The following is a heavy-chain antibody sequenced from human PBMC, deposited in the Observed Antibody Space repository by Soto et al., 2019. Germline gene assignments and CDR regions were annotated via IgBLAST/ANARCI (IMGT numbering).Heavy chain of an antibody. CDR1: GYTFTSYG. CDR2: ISAYNGNT. CDR3: ARDRSSYGSGSYTYLT. D-gene: IGHD3-10*01. J-gene: IGHJ5*02. Sequence: QVQLVQSGAEVKKPGASVKVSCKASGYTFTSYGISWVRQAPGQGLEWMGWISAYNGNTNYAQRLQGRVTMTTDTSTSTAYMELRSLRSDDTAVYYCARDRSSYGSGSYTYLTWGQGTLVTVSS. V-gene: IGHV1-18*01.